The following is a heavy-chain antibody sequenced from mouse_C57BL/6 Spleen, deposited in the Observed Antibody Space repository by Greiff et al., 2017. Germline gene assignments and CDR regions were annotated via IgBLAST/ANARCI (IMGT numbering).Heavy chain of an antibody. CDR1: GYTFTSSW. CDR2: IHPNSGST. V-gene: IGHV1-64*01. J-gene: IGHJ2*01. D-gene: IGHD2-4*01. CDR3: ARSGDDYDGGFFDD. Sequence: QVQLKQPGAELVTPGASVKLSCKASGYTFTSSWMHWVKQRPGQGLEWIGMIHPNSGSTNYNEKFKSKATLTVDKSSSTAYMQLSSRTSDDAAVYYCARSGDDYDGGFFDDWGQGTTLTVSS.